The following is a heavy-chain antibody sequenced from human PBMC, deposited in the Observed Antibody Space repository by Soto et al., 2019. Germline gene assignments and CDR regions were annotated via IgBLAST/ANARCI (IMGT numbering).Heavy chain of an antibody. CDR2: INAGNGNT. J-gene: IGHJ4*02. V-gene: IGHV1-3*01. CDR3: ARDMGFWLSDY. Sequence: QVQLVQSGAEVKKPGASVKVSCKASGYTFTSYAMQWVRQAPGQRLEWMGWINAGNGNTKYSQKFQGRVTIIRDTSASTAYMELSSLRSEDTAVYYCARDMGFWLSDYWGQGTLVTVSS. CDR1: GYTFTSYA. D-gene: IGHD3-10*01.